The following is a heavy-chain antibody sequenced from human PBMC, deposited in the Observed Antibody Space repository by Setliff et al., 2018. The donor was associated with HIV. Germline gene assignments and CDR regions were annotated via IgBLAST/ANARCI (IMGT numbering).Heavy chain of an antibody. CDR1: GFTFSSYS. Sequence: GGSLRPSCAASGFTFSSYSMNWVRQAPGKGLEWVSYISSSSSTIYYADSVKGRFTISRDNSKNTLYLQMNSLRAEDTGVYYCATQTGFYNSHWYDYWGQGTMVTVSS. CDR3: ATQTGFYNSHWYDY. D-gene: IGHD6-13*01. V-gene: IGHV3-48*01. J-gene: IGHJ4*02. CDR2: ISSSSSTI.